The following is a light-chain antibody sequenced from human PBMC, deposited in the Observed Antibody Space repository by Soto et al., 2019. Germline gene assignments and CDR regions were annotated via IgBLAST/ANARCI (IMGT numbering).Light chain of an antibody. CDR2: GAS. V-gene: IGKV3-20*01. CDR3: QQYDSPPRT. CDR1: QSVSSSY. J-gene: IGKJ1*01. Sequence: EIVLTQSPGTLSLSPGERATLSCRASQSVSSSYLAWYQQKPGQAPRLLIYGASSRATGIPDRFSGSGSGTAFTLTTSSLEPEDVEADYCQQYDSPPRTFGQGTKVEIK.